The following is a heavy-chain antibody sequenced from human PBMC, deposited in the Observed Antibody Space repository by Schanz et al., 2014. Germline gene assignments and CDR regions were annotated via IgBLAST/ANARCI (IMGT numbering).Heavy chain of an antibody. D-gene: IGHD5-12*01. CDR3: ARVDSGYDSHLYYYYYYMDV. CDR2: INGYNGHT. V-gene: IGHV1-18*01. Sequence: QVQLVQSGAEVKKPGASVKVSCKASGYTFSSYGITWVRQAPGQGLEWMGWINGYNGHTLYAQKFQGRVTMTTDTSTSTSYMELTSLRFDDTAVYYCARVDSGYDSHLYYYYYYMDVWGKGTTVTVSS. CDR1: GYTFSSYG. J-gene: IGHJ6*03.